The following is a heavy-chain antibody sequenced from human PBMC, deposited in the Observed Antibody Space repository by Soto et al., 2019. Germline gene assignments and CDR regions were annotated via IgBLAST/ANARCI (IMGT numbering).Heavy chain of an antibody. D-gene: IGHD6-13*01. V-gene: IGHV1-8*01. CDR1: GYTFTSYD. J-gene: IGHJ6*03. CDR2: MNPNSGNT. CDR3: ARETTAAGPYYYYYMDV. Sequence: ASVKVSCKASGYTFTSYDINWVRQATGQGLEWMGWMNPNSGNTGYAQKFQGRVTMTRNTSISTAYMELSSLRSKDTAVYYCARETTAAGPYYYYYMDVWGKGTTVTVSS.